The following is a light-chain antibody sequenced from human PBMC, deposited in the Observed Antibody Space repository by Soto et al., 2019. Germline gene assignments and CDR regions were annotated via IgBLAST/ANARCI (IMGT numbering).Light chain of an antibody. Sequence: EIVLTQSPGTLSLSPGERATLSCRASQSVSSSYLAWYQQKPGQAPRLLIYGASSRATGIPDRFSGSGSGTDFTLTISRLEPDDFSVYYCQQYGSSGTSGQGTKVNIK. CDR3: QQYGSSGT. V-gene: IGKV3-20*01. CDR1: QSVSSSY. J-gene: IGKJ1*01. CDR2: GAS.